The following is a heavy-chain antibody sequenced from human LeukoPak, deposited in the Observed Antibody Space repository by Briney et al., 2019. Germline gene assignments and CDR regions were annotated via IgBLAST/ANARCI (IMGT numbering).Heavy chain of an antibody. D-gene: IGHD6-19*01. V-gene: IGHV3-53*01. Sequence: GGSLRLSCAASGFTVSSNYMSWVRQALGKGLEWVSFIYSGGSTYSADSVKGRFTISRDNSKNTLYLQMNSLRAEDTAVYYCARRYGSGWYDYWGQGTLVTVSS. CDR3: ARRYGSGWYDY. J-gene: IGHJ4*02. CDR2: IYSGGST. CDR1: GFTVSSNY.